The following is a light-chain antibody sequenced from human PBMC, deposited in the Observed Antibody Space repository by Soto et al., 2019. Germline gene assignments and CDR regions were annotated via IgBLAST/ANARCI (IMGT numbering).Light chain of an antibody. CDR2: AAS. Sequence: DIQMTQSPSSLSASVGDRVTITCRASQSISFYLNWYQQKPGNAPKVLIYAASNLQTGVPSRFSGSGSGTEFTLTISSLQPDDFATYYCQQYNTYSTFGQGTRLEI. CDR3: QQYNTYST. CDR1: QSISFY. J-gene: IGKJ5*01. V-gene: IGKV1-39*01.